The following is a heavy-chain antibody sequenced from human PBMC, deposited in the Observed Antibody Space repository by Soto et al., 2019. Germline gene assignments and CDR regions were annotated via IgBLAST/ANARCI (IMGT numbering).Heavy chain of an antibody. Sequence: QVQLVQSGAEVKKPGTSVKVSCKASGYIFSNYYMHWVRQAPGQGLEWMGVFNPSGDATNYAQSFQGRVSVTRDTSTSTVYMEPSTLTSEDTAVYYCARRGMSKIGFDTWGQGTMVTVSS. CDR3: ARRGMSKIGFDT. CDR2: FNPSGDAT. CDR1: GYIFSNYY. J-gene: IGHJ3*02. V-gene: IGHV1-46*01. D-gene: IGHD3-10*01.